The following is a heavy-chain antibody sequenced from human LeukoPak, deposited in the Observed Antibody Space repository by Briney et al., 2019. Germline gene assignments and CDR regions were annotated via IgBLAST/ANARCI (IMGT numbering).Heavy chain of an antibody. Sequence: GGSLRLSCAASGFTFSNYGMHWVRQPPGKGLEWVTFISDDGDNKHYADSVKGRLTASRDNSKSTLFLQMNSLRVEDTAVYYCVKATRGNLWNGLPWDHSDKWGQGTLVTVSS. CDR1: GFTFSNYG. J-gene: IGHJ4*02. CDR3: VKATRGNLWNGLPWDHSDK. V-gene: IGHV3-30*18. CDR2: ISDDGDNK. D-gene: IGHD3-3*01.